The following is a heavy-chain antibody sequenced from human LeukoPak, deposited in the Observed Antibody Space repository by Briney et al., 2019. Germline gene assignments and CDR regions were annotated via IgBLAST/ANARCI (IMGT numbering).Heavy chain of an antibody. CDR1: GGSISSHY. Sequence: SETLSLTCTVSGGSISSHYWSWIRQPPGKGLEWIGYIYDSGSTNYNPSLKSRVTISVNTSKNQFSLKLSSVTAADTAVYYCAGERYYDFWSGYWYNWFDPWGQGTLVTVSS. CDR2: IYDSGST. V-gene: IGHV4-59*11. D-gene: IGHD3-3*01. J-gene: IGHJ5*02. CDR3: AGERYYDFWSGYWYNWFDP.